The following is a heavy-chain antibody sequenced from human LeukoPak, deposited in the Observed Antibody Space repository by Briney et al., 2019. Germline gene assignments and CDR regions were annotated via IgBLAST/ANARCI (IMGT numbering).Heavy chain of an antibody. CDR2: IYPGDSDT. CDR1: GYSFTSYW. Sequence: GESLKISCKGSGYSFTSYWIGWVRQMPGKGLEWMGIIYPGDSDTRYSPSFQGQVTISADKSISTAYLQWSSLKASDTAMYYCARQGGVGATNYYYYYMDVWGKGTTVTVSS. CDR3: ARQGGVGATNYYYYYMDV. J-gene: IGHJ6*03. V-gene: IGHV5-51*01. D-gene: IGHD1-26*01.